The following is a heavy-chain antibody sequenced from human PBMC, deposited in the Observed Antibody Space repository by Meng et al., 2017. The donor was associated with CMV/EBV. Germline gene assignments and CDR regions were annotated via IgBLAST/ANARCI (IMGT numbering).Heavy chain of an antibody. V-gene: IGHV3-21*01. Sequence: GESLMISCPAPGFTFRSYSMNRVRQAPGTGLEWVSASSSSSYIYYADSVKGRFTISRDNAKNSQYLQMNSLRAEDTAVYYCARDSGDFWSGYWYYYYGMDVWGQGTTVTVSS. CDR3: ARDSGDFWSGYWYYYYGMDV. CDR2: SSSSSYI. J-gene: IGHJ6*02. D-gene: IGHD3-3*01. CDR1: GFTFRSYS.